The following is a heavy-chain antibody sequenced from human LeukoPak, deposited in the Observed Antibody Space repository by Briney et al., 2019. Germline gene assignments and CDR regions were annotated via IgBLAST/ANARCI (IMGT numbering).Heavy chain of an antibody. V-gene: IGHV3-7*01. J-gene: IGHJ5*02. D-gene: IGHD3-3*01. Sequence: GGSLRLSCAASGFSFSYYWMSWVRQAPGKGLEWVANIKQDGSEKYYVDSVKGRFTISRDNAKKSLYLQMNSLRAEDTAVYYCARDAEVGTLFGVLSRYNWFDPWGQGALVTVSS. CDR2: IKQDGSEK. CDR1: GFSFSYYW. CDR3: ARDAEVGTLFGVLSRYNWFDP.